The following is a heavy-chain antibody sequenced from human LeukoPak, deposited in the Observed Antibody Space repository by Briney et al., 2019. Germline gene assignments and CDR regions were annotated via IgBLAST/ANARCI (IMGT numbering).Heavy chain of an antibody. D-gene: IGHD4-17*01. Sequence: GGSLRLSCAASGFTFSSYAMSWVRQAPGKGLEWVSGISGSGGSTYYADSVKGRFTISRDNSKKTLYLQMNSLRAEDTAVYYCAKVGATVTERKAFDPWGQGTLVTVCS. CDR2: ISGSGGST. CDR1: GFTFSSYA. CDR3: AKVGATVTERKAFDP. V-gene: IGHV3-23*01. J-gene: IGHJ5*02.